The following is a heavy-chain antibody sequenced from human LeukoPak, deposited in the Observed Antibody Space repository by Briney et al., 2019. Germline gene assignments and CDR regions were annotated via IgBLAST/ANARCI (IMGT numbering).Heavy chain of an antibody. CDR3: SRDGGGYDS. J-gene: IGHJ5*01. CDR1: GFTFSTYW. D-gene: IGHD5-24*01. V-gene: IGHV3-7*01. CDR2: IKEDGSRQ. Sequence: GGSLRLSCAASGFTFSTYWMSWVRQTPGKGLEWVANIKEDGSRQYYVDSVKGRFTISRDNAKNSLYLQMNSLRVEDTAVYYCSRDGGGYDSWGQGTLVTVSS.